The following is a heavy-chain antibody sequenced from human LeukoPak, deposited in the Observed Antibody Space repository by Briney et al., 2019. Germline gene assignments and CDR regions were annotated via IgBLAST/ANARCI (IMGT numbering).Heavy chain of an antibody. D-gene: IGHD1-26*01. CDR2: IYYSGST. J-gene: IGHJ3*02. V-gene: IGHV4-59*01. CDR3: ARAPPKWELPPRAFDI. Sequence: SETLSLTCAVYGGSFSSYYWSWIRQPPGKGLEWIGYIYYSGSTNYNPSLKSRVTISVDTSKNQFSLKLSSVTAADTAVYYCARAPPKWELPPRAFDIWGQGTMVTVSS. CDR1: GGSFSSYY.